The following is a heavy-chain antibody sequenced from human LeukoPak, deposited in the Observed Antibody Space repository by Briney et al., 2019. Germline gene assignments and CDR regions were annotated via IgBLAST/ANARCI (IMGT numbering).Heavy chain of an antibody. J-gene: IGHJ6*03. CDR2: IKQDGSEK. CDR1: GFTFSSYW. D-gene: IGHD2-2*01. CDR3: ARGEDIVVVPAADYYYYYYMDV. V-gene: IGHV3-7*01. Sequence: GGSLRLSCAASGFTFSSYWMSWVRQAPGKGLEWVANIKQDGSEKYYVDSVKGRFTISRDNARNSLYLQMNSLRAEDTAVYYCARGEDIVVVPAADYYYYYYMDVWGKGTTVTVSS.